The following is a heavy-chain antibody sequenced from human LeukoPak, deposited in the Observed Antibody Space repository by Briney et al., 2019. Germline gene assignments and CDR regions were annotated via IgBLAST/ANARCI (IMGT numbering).Heavy chain of an antibody. J-gene: IGHJ4*02. Sequence: GGSLRLSRAASGFTFSSHGMNWVRQAPGKGLEWISGISNSGGSVYYADSVKGRFTISRDNSKNTLYLQMSSLRADDTAVYYCAKGPGRWLQLRYFDFWGQGTLVTVSS. CDR2: ISNSGGSV. D-gene: IGHD5-24*01. CDR3: AKGPGRWLQLRYFDF. CDR1: GFTFSSHG. V-gene: IGHV3-23*01.